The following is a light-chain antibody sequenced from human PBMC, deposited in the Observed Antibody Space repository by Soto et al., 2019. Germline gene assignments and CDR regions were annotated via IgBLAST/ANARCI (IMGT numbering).Light chain of an antibody. CDR2: DAS. V-gene: IGKV3-11*01. CDR1: QSVSSY. J-gene: IGKJ4*01. Sequence: EIVLTQSPATLSLSPGERATLSCRASQSVSSYLAWYQQKPGQAHRLLIYDASNRATGIPARFSGSGSGTDFTLTISSLEPEDFAIYYCQQRSNGPAVTFGGGTKVEIK. CDR3: QQRSNGPAVT.